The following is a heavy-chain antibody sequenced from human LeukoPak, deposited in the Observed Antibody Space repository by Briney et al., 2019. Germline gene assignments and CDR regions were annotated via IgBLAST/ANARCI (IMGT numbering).Heavy chain of an antibody. CDR1: GFTFGTFD. Sequence: TGGSLRLSCAASGFTFGTFDICWVRQAPGKGLEWVSTLACLDASCTEYYSDSVKGRFSISRDKSKNTLSLQMNSLKAEDTTMYDCAMDSEGSLHYRGQGTLVTVSS. V-gene: IGHV3-23*01. J-gene: IGHJ4*02. CDR3: AMDSEGSLHY. CDR2: LACLDASCTE. D-gene: IGHD2-2*03.